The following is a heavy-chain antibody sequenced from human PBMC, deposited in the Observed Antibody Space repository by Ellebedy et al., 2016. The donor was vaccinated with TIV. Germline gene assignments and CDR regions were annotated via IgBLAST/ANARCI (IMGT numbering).Heavy chain of an antibody. CDR2: ISCSTSTI. D-gene: IGHD2-15*01. CDR3: ARESGGYNASYYFDY. V-gene: IGHV3-48*04. J-gene: IGHJ4*02. CDR1: GFTFSSYG. Sequence: PGGSLRLSCAASGFTFSSYGIPWVRQAPGKGLEWVSYISCSTSTIYYADSVKDRFTVSRDNAKNSLYLQMNSLRAEDTAVYYCARESGGYNASYYFDYWGQGSLVTVSS.